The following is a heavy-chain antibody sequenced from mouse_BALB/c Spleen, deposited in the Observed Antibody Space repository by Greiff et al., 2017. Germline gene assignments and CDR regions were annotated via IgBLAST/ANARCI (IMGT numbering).Heavy chain of an antibody. D-gene: IGHD1-1*01. J-gene: IGHJ3*01. CDR3: ARDYYGSSYPFAY. CDR1: GFTFSDYY. V-gene: IGHV5-4*02. Sequence: DVMLVESGGGLVKPGGSLKLSCVASGFTFSDYYMYWVRQTPEKRLEWVATISDGGSYTYYPDSVKGRFTISRDNAKNNLYLQMSSLKSEDTAMYYCARDYYGSSYPFAYWGQGTLVTVSA. CDR2: ISDGGSYT.